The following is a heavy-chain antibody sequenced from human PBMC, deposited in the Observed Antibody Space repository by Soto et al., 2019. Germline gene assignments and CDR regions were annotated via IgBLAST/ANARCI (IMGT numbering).Heavy chain of an antibody. Sequence: SVKVSCKASGGTFSSYAISWVRQAPGQGLEWMGGIIPIFGTANYAQKFQGKVTITADESTSTAYMELSSLRSEDTAVYYCATCSGGSCYGAFDIWGQGTMVTVSS. CDR3: ATCSGGSCYGAFDI. D-gene: IGHD2-15*01. J-gene: IGHJ3*02. CDR2: IIPIFGTA. V-gene: IGHV1-69*13. CDR1: GGTFSSYA.